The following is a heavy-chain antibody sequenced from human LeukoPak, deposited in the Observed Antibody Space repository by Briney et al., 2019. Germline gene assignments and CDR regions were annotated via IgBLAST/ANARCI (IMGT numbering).Heavy chain of an antibody. Sequence: SETLSLTCAVYGGSFSGYYWSWIRQPPGKGLEWIGEINHSGGTNYNPSLKSRVTILVDTSKNQFSLNLSSVTAADTAVYYCAGGLLNGTTRGRGQGTLVTVSS. CDR1: GGSFSGYY. D-gene: IGHD1/OR15-1a*01. CDR3: AGGLLNGTTRG. CDR2: INHSGGT. V-gene: IGHV4-34*01. J-gene: IGHJ4*02.